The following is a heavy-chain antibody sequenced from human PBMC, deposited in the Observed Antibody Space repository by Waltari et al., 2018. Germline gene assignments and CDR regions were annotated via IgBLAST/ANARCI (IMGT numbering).Heavy chain of an antibody. CDR1: GFTFDDYA. CDR2: ISWNSGSI. Sequence: EVQLVESGGGLVQPGRSLRLSCAASGFTFDDYAMHWVRQAPGKGLEWVSGISWNSGSIGYADSLKGRFTISMDNAKNSLYLQMNSLRAEDMALYYCAKDVSSWYYFDYWGQGTLVTVSS. V-gene: IGHV3-9*03. D-gene: IGHD6-13*01. J-gene: IGHJ4*02. CDR3: AKDVSSWYYFDY.